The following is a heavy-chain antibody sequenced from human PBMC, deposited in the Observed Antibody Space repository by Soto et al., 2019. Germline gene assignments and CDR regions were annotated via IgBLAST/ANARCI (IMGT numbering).Heavy chain of an antibody. J-gene: IGHJ3*01. V-gene: IGHV4-59*08. CDR2: LYKSGST. CDR3: AKKYCTATSCNDAFDV. Sequence: SETLSLTCTVSGGSISSYYWSWIRQPPGKGLEWIAYLYKSGSTNYSPSLKSRVTISVDTSRNQFSLNLNSVTAADTAAYYCAKKYCTATSCNDAFDVWGQGTMVTVSS. D-gene: IGHD2-2*01. CDR1: GGSISSYY.